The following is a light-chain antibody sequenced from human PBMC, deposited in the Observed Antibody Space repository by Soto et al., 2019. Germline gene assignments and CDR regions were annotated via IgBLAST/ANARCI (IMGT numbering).Light chain of an antibody. CDR1: QSVRYF. CDR2: GIS. V-gene: IGKV3-20*01. Sequence: EIVLTQSPATLSLSPGERATLSCRASQSVRYFLAWYQQKPGQAPRLLIYGISSRATGIPDRFSGSGSGTDFSLTISRLEPEDFAVYYCEQYGSSPRTFGQGTKV. J-gene: IGKJ1*01. CDR3: EQYGSSPRT.